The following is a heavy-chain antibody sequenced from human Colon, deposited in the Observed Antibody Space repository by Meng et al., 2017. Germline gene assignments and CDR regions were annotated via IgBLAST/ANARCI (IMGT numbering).Heavy chain of an antibody. CDR1: GGSINSADYY. J-gene: IGHJ4*02. D-gene: IGHD2-2*01. CDR3: ARNPVIPDARTFDF. V-gene: IGHV4-30-4*01. Sequence: QVQLQESGPVVVKPSQTLSLTCPISGGSINSADYYWNWIRQSPGKGLEWLGYIHSSGNTYYTPSLKSRLTMSLDTSKNQFSLRLTSVTAADTAVYYCARNPVIPDARTFDFWGQGALVTVSS. CDR2: IHSSGNT.